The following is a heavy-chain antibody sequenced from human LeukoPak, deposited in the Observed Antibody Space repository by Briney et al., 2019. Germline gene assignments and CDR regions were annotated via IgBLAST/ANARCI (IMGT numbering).Heavy chain of an antibody. Sequence: GGSLRLSCAVSGFTFSSYAMSWVRQAPGKGLEWVSAISGSGGSTYYADSVKGRFTISRDNSKNTLYLQMNSLRAEDTAVYYCAKDREGYFSRDYFDFWGQETLVTVSS. D-gene: IGHD3-22*01. CDR2: ISGSGGST. J-gene: IGHJ4*02. V-gene: IGHV3-23*01. CDR3: AKDREGYFSRDYFDF. CDR1: GFTFSSYA.